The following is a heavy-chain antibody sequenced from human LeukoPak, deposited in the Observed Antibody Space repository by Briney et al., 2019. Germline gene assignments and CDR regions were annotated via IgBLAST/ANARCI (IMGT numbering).Heavy chain of an antibody. V-gene: IGHV4-39*01. J-gene: IGHJ4*02. Sequence: SETLSLTCTVSGGSISSSSYYWGGIRQPPGKGLEWIGSIYYSGSTYYNPSLKSRVTISVDTSKNQFSLKLSSVTAADTAVYYCARHKFPFDYWGQGTLVTVSS. CDR3: ARHKFPFDY. CDR2: IYYSGST. CDR1: GGSISSSSYY.